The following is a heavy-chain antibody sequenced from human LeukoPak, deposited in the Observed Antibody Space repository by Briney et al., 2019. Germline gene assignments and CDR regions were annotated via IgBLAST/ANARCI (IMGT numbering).Heavy chain of an antibody. CDR1: GGSISSYY. CDR2: IYYSGST. CDR3: AREYGSGSYYYYYYMDV. D-gene: IGHD3-10*01. V-gene: IGHV4-59*01. J-gene: IGHJ6*03. Sequence: PSETLSLTCTVSGGSISSYYWSWIRQPPGKGLEWIGYIYYSGSTNYNPSLKSRVTISVDTSKNQFSLKLSSVTAADTAVYYCAREYGSGSYYYYYYMDVWGKGTTVTVSS.